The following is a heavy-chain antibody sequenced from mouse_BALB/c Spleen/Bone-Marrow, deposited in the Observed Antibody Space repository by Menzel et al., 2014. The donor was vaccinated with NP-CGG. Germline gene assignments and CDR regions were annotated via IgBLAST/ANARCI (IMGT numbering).Heavy chain of an antibody. CDR3: ARELSWYFDV. V-gene: IGHV1S29*02. Sequence: EVKLVESGPELVKPGASVKISCKASGYTFTDYNMHWVKQSHGKSLEWIGYIYPYNGGTGYNQEFKSKATLTVDNSSSTAYMELRSLTSEDSAVYYCARELSWYFDVWGAGTTVTVSS. CDR2: IYPYNGGT. D-gene: IGHD1-1*02. CDR1: GYTFTDYN. J-gene: IGHJ1*01.